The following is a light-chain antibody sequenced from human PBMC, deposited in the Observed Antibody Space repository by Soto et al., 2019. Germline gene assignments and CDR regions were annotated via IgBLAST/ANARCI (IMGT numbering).Light chain of an antibody. CDR2: LNSDGSH. Sequence: QSVLTQSPSASASLGASVKLTCTLSSGHSIYAIAWHQQQPEKGPRYLMKLNSDGSHSKGDGIHDRFSGSSSGAERYLTISSLQSEDEADYYCQTWGTGIIVFGGGTKVTVL. CDR3: QTWGTGIIV. V-gene: IGLV4-69*01. CDR1: SGHSIYA. J-gene: IGLJ2*01.